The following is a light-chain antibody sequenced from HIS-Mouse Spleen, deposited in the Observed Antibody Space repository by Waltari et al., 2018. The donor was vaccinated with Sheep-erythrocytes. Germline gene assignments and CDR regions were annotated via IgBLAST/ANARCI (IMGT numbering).Light chain of an antibody. CDR2: KAS. CDR1: QSISSW. Sequence: DIQMTQSTSTLSASVGDRVTITCRASQSISSWFAWYQQKPGKAPKHLVHKASSLESRVPSRFSGSGSETEFTLTISSLQPDDFATYDCQQYNSYSWTFGQGTKVEIK. J-gene: IGKJ1*01. V-gene: IGKV1-5*03. CDR3: QQYNSYSWT.